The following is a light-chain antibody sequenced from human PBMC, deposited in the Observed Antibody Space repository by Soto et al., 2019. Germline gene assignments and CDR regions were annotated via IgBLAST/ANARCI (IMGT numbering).Light chain of an antibody. CDR1: QTVRTY. CDR3: QQTFSTPIT. Sequence: DIQMTQSPSSLSASVGDRVTITCRARQTVRTYLNWYQQKPGKAPTLLVYAASTLESAVPPRFSGAGSETDFTLTISGLQPEDLATYYCQQTFSTPITFGQGTRLE. CDR2: AAS. V-gene: IGKV1-39*01. J-gene: IGKJ5*01.